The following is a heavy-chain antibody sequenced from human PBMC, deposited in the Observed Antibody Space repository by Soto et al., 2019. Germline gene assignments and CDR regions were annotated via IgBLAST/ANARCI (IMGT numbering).Heavy chain of an antibody. J-gene: IGHJ3*02. CDR1: GGSFSGYY. CDR3: ASTYYYGSGSFTDAFDI. V-gene: IGHV4-34*01. CDR2: INHSGST. D-gene: IGHD3-10*01. Sequence: LSLTCAVYGGSFSGYYWSWIRQPPGKGLEWIGEINHSGSTNYNPSLKSRVTISVDTSKNQFSLKLSSVTAADTAVYYCASTYYYGSGSFTDAFDIWGQGTMVTVSS.